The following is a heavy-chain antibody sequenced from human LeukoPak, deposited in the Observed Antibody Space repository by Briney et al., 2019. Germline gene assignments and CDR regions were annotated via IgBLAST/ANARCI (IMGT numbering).Heavy chain of an antibody. CDR1: GGSISSSSYY. V-gene: IGHV4-39*07. D-gene: IGHD4-23*01. CDR3: ARWGKSRGFDP. Sequence: PSETLSLTCTVSGGSISSSSYYWGWIRQPPGKGLEWIGSIYYSGSTYYNPSLKSRVTISVDTSKNQFSLKLSSVTAADTAVYYCARWGKSRGFDPWGQGTLVTVSS. J-gene: IGHJ5*02. CDR2: IYYSGST.